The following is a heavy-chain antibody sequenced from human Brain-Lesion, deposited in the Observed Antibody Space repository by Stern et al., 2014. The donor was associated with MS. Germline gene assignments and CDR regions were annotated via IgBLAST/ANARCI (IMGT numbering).Heavy chain of an antibody. D-gene: IGHD1-14*01. J-gene: IGHJ4*01. Sequence: VQLVESGGDLVQPGRSLRLSCAAFGFTFDDYAMHWVRQAPGQGLEWVAGISWNRGTIGYADSVKGRFTTSRDNAYSSLYLQMNSLRPEDTALYYCARDITGSSAYFAYWGQGTLVTVSS. V-gene: IGHV3-9*01. CDR2: ISWNRGTI. CDR3: ARDITGSSAYFAY. CDR1: GFTFDDYA.